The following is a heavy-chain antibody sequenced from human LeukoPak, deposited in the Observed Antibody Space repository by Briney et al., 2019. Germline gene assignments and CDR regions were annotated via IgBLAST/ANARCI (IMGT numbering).Heavy chain of an antibody. V-gene: IGHV3-13*01. CDR2: IGTGGDT. Sequence: PGGSLRLSCAASGFTFSNYDMHWVRQAAGKGLEWVSAIGTGGDTYYPGSVKGRFTISRENAKNSLYLQMNSLRAGDTAVYYRVREGVRTIYDAFDIWGQGTKVTVSS. J-gene: IGHJ3*02. D-gene: IGHD4/OR15-4a*01. CDR1: GFTFSNYD. CDR3: VREGVRTIYDAFDI.